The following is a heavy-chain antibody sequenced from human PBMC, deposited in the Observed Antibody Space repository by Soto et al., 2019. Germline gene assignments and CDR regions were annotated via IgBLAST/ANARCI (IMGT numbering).Heavy chain of an antibody. Sequence: PSETLSLTCTVSGGSISSYYWSWIRQPAGKGLEWIGRIYTSGSTNYNPSLKSRVTMSVDTSKNQFSLKLSSVTAADTAVYFCARAPMYSASFLPIEFDSWGPGTLVTVSS. J-gene: IGHJ4*02. CDR1: GGSISSYY. D-gene: IGHD1-26*01. V-gene: IGHV4-4*07. CDR2: IYTSGST. CDR3: ARAPMYSASFLPIEFDS.